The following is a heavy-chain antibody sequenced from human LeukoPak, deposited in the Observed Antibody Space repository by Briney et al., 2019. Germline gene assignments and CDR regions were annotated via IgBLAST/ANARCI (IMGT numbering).Heavy chain of an antibody. CDR1: GGTFSSYA. J-gene: IGHJ6*02. V-gene: IGHV1-69*13. CDR3: ASPYPGIAAAANSYYYGMDV. CDR2: IIPIFGTA. D-gene: IGHD6-13*01. Sequence: SVKVSCKASGGTFSSYAISWVRQAPGQGLEWMGGIIPIFGTANYAQKFQGRVTITADESTSTAYMELSSLRSEDTAVYYCASPYPGIAAAANSYYYGMDVWGQGTTVTVSS.